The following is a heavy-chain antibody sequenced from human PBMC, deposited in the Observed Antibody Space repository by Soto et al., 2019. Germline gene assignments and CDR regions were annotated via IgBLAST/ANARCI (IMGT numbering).Heavy chain of an antibody. CDR1: GFTFSSYA. Sequence: GGSLRLSCAASGFTFSSYAMSWVRQAPGKGLEWVSAISGSGGSTYYADSVKGRFTISRDNSKNTLYLQMNSLRAEDTAVYYCAKELDYDFWSGYYYYYGMDVWGQGTTVTVSS. D-gene: IGHD3-3*01. CDR3: AKELDYDFWSGYYYYYGMDV. V-gene: IGHV3-23*01. CDR2: ISGSGGST. J-gene: IGHJ6*02.